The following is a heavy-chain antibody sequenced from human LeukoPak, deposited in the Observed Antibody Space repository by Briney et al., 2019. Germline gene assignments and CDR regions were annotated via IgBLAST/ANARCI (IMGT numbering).Heavy chain of an antibody. Sequence: ASVKLSCKASGYTFTDCFIHWVRQAPGQGLEYMGVINPSADTTNYAQKFRGRVTMTRDTATSTVYMELSSLLSDDTGVYYCARERPSALYFDYWGQGTLVTVSS. V-gene: IGHV1-46*01. CDR2: INPSADTT. CDR1: GYTFTDCF. J-gene: IGHJ4*02. CDR3: ARERPSALYFDY.